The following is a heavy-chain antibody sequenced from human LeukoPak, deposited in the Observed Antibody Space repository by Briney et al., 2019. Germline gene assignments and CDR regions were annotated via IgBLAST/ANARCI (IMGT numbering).Heavy chain of an antibody. Sequence: SETLSLTCSVSGGSIGTFHWHWIRQSPGKGLEWIGYIFTTEVTNYSPSLKSRVTISVDTSKNQFSLRLSSVTAADTAVYYCARSDGIVGEEAWFDPWGQGTLVTVSS. D-gene: IGHD1-26*01. CDR2: IFTTEVT. J-gene: IGHJ5*02. CDR1: GGSIGTFH. CDR3: ARSDGIVGEEAWFDP. V-gene: IGHV4-4*09.